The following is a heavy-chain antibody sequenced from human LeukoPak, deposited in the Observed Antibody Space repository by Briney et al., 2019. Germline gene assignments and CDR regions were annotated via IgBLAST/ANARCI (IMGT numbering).Heavy chain of an antibody. Sequence: AGSLRLSCAASGFTFSDYYMSWIRQAPAKGLERVSYISSSCSTIYYADSVKGRFTISRDNAKNSLYLQMNSLRAEDTAVYYCASLGRYYYGSGSYYTPYFDYWGQGTLVTVSS. CDR3: ASLGRYYYGSGSYYTPYFDY. CDR1: GFTFSDYY. V-gene: IGHV3-11*04. J-gene: IGHJ4*02. D-gene: IGHD3-10*01. CDR2: ISSSCSTI.